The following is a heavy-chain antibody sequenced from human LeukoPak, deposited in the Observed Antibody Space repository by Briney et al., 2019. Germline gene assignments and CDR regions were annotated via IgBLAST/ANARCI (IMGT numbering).Heavy chain of an antibody. D-gene: IGHD3-22*01. CDR3: AASSGSDFDY. CDR2: IYSGGST. Sequence: GGSLRLSCAASGLPFSNYGMSWVRQAPGKGLEWVSVIYSGGSTYYADSVKGRFTISRDTSKNTLYLQMNSLRAEDTAVYYCAASSGSDFDYWGQGTLVTVSS. CDR1: GLPFSNYG. J-gene: IGHJ4*02. V-gene: IGHV3-66*01.